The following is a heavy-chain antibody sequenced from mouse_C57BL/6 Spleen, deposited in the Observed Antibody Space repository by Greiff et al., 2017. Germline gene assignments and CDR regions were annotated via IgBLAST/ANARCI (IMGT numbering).Heavy chain of an antibody. D-gene: IGHD1-1*01. CDR1: GYTFTDYE. V-gene: IGHV1-15*01. CDR2: IDPETGGT. J-gene: IGHJ4*01. CDR3: TRKGYFYYGSSYENYYAMDY. Sequence: QVHVKQSGAELVRPGASVTLSCKASGYTFTDYEMHWVKQTPVHGLEWIGAIDPETGGTAYNQKFKGKAILTADKSSSTAYMELRSLTSEDTDIYYCTRKGYFYYGSSYENYYAMDYWGQGTSVTVSS.